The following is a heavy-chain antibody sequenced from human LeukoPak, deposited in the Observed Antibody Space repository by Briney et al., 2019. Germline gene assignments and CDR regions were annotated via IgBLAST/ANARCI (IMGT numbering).Heavy chain of an antibody. CDR3: ARVGVPAAIEGYYYYYYMDV. D-gene: IGHD2-2*02. J-gene: IGHJ6*03. CDR2: IYHSGST. CDR1: GGSISSYY. V-gene: IGHV4-59*12. Sequence: SETLSLTCTVSGGSISSYYWSWIRQPPGKGLEWIGYIYHSGSTYYNPSLKSRVTISVDRSKNQFSLKLSSVTAADTAVYYCARVGVPAAIEGYYYYYYMDVWGKGTTVTVSS.